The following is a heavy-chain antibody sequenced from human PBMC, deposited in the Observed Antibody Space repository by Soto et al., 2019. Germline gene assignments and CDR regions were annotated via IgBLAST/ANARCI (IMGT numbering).Heavy chain of an antibody. D-gene: IGHD6-19*01. J-gene: IGHJ4*02. CDR3: ARARAGTAYHFDY. V-gene: IGHV4-59*01. Sequence: SETLSLTCTVSGGSISSYYWSWIRQPPGKGLEWIGYIYYSRSTNYNPSLKSRVTISVDTSKNQFSLKLSSVTAADTAVYYCARARAGTAYHFDYWGQGTLVTVSS. CDR1: GGSISSYY. CDR2: IYYSRST.